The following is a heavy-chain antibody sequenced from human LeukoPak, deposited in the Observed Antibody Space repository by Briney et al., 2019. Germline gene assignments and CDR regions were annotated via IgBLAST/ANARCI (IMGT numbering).Heavy chain of an antibody. CDR3: ARGRGGYSYGYSHYYYYYMDV. V-gene: IGHV3-30*03. CDR1: GFTFRSYG. Sequence: PGGSLRLSCAASGFTFRSYGIHWVRQAPGKGLEWVAVISFDGSHKYYADSVKGRFTISRDNSQNTLYLQMGSLRAEDMAVYYCARGRGGYSYGYSHYYYYYMDVWGKGTTVTVSS. CDR2: ISFDGSHK. D-gene: IGHD5-18*01. J-gene: IGHJ6*03.